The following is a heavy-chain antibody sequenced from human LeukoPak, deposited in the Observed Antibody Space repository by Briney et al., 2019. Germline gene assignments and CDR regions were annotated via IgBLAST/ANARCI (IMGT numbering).Heavy chain of an antibody. CDR1: GYTFTGYY. D-gene: IGHD3-22*01. CDR2: INPNSGGT. Sequence: ASVKVSCKASGYTFTGYYMHWARQAPGQGLEWMGWINPNSGGTNYAQKFQGWVTMTRDTSISTAYMELSRLRSDDTAVYYCARVAYYYDSAAKSLKFFYGMDVWGQGTTVTVS. CDR3: ARVAYYYDSAAKSLKFFYGMDV. V-gene: IGHV1-2*04. J-gene: IGHJ6*02.